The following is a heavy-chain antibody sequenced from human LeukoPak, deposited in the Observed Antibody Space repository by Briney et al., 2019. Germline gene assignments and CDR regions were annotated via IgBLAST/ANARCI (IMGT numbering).Heavy chain of an antibody. CDR3: AREGPRGNSQFDY. CDR1: GFTFSNYG. J-gene: IGHJ4*02. Sequence: GGSLRLSCAASGFTFSNYGMHWVRQAPGKGLEWVALIWYDGTNKYYTDSERGRFTISRENTQNTLYLQMNSLRVEDTALYYCAREGPRGNSQFDYWGQGTLVTVSS. D-gene: IGHD2/OR15-2a*01. CDR2: IWYDGTNK. V-gene: IGHV3-33*01.